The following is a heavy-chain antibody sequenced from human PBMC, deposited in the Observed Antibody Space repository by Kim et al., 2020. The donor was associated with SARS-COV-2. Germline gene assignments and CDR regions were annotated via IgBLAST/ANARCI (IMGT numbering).Heavy chain of an antibody. D-gene: IGHD3-22*01. CDR3: ATDLYYDSSGHQGYYFD. J-gene: IGHJ4*01. CDR1: GFTYSSYG. V-gene: IGHV3-30*03. Sequence: GGSLRLSCAASGFTYSSYGMHWVRQAPGKGLERVAVISYDGSNKNYADSAKGRFTISRDNSKNTLYLQMNSLRAEDTAVYYCATDLYYDSSGHQGYYFD. CDR2: ISYDGSNK.